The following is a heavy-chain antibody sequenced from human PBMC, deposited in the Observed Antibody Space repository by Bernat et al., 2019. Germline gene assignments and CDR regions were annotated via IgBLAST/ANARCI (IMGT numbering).Heavy chain of an antibody. CDR3: ARDLNYGDSYYYGMDV. CDR2: ISSSSSTI. D-gene: IGHD4-17*01. CDR1: GFPFSSYS. Sequence: VQLVESGGGLVQPGGSLRLSCAASGFPFSSYSMNWVRQAPGKGLEWVSYISSSSSTIYYADSVKGRFTISRDNTKNSLYLQMNSLRDEDTAVYYCARDLNYGDSYYYGMDVWGQGTTVTVSS. V-gene: IGHV3-48*02. J-gene: IGHJ6*02.